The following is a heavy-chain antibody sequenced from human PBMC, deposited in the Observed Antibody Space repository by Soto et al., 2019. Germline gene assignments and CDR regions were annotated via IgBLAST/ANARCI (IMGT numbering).Heavy chain of an antibody. Sequence: RASVKVSCKASGYTFTSYGISWVRQAPGQGLEWMGWISAYNGNTNYAQKLQGRVTMTTDTSTSTAYMELRSLRSADTAVYYCARDNTNDYVWGSYPPHLDYWGQGTLVTVSS. J-gene: IGHJ4*02. CDR1: GYTFTSYG. D-gene: IGHD3-16*02. CDR3: ARDNTNDYVWGSYPPHLDY. V-gene: IGHV1-18*04. CDR2: ISAYNGNT.